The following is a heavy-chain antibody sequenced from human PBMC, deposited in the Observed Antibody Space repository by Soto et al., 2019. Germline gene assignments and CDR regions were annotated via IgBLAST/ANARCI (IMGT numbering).Heavy chain of an antibody. J-gene: IGHJ4*02. CDR3: ARDFWDY. CDR2: ISSGSGSI. Sequence: EVQLVESGGGLVQPGGSLRLSCAASGFTFTAYSMNWVRQAPGKGLEWVSYISSGSGSIYYADSVKGRFTISRDDAKNSLYPQMNSLRDEDTAVYYCARDFWDYWGQGTVVTVSS. D-gene: IGHD3-3*01. V-gene: IGHV3-48*02. CDR1: GFTFTAYS.